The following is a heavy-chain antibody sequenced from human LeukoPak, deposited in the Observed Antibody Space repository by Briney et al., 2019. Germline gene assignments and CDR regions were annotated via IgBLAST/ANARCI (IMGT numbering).Heavy chain of an antibody. CDR2: INIGGST. CDR3: ARDDYSRSGSYINWFDP. CDR1: GGSISSGGYY. Sequence: SQTLSLTCTVSGGSISSGGYYWSSIRQHPGKGLEWIGYINIGGSTYYNPSLKSRLTISQDTSKNQFSLKLSSVTAADTAVYFCARDDYSRSGSYINWFDPWGQGTLVTVSS. V-gene: IGHV4-31*03. D-gene: IGHD3-10*01. J-gene: IGHJ5*02.